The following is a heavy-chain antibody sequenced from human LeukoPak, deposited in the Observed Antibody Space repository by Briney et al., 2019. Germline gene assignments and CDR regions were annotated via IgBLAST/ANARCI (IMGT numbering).Heavy chain of an antibody. CDR3: AISPGAFYCSSTSCLSFDY. CDR2: IIPIFGTA. CDR1: GGTFSSYA. V-gene: IGHV1-69*13. J-gene: IGHJ4*02. D-gene: IGHD2-2*01. Sequence: ASVKVSCKASGGTFSSYAISWVRQAPGQGLEWMGGIIPIFGTANYAQKFQGRVTITADESTSTAYMELSSLRSEDTAVYYCAISPGAFYCSSTSCLSFDYWGQGTLVTVSS.